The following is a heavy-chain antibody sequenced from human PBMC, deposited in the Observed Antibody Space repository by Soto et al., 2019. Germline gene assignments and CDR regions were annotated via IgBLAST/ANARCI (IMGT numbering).Heavy chain of an antibody. CDR2: IYYSGST. V-gene: IGHV4-31*03. Sequence: SETLSLTCTVSGGSISSGGYYWSWIRQHPGKGLEWIGYIYYSGSTYYNPSLKSRVTISVDTSKNQFSLKLSSVTAADTAVYYCAREPRFDSIDYWGQGTLVTVSS. J-gene: IGHJ4*02. D-gene: IGHD3-9*01. CDR3: AREPRFDSIDY. CDR1: GGSISSGGYY.